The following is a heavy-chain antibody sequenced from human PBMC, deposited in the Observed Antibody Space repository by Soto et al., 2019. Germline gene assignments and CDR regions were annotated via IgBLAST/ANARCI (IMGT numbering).Heavy chain of an antibody. CDR2: IWYDGSNK. CDR1: GFTFSSYG. CDR3: ARYQLAHYYYYAMEV. Sequence: RVGSLRLCCAASGFTFSSYGMHWVRQAPGKGLEWVAVIWYDGSNKYYADSVKGRFTISRDNSKNTLYLQMNSLRAEDTAMYYCARYQLAHYYYYAMEVWGQGTKVSVSS. J-gene: IGHJ6*02. V-gene: IGHV3-33*01. D-gene: IGHD6-13*01.